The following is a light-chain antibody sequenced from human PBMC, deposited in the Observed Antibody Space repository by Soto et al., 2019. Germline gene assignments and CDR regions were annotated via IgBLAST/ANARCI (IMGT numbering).Light chain of an antibody. CDR2: DAS. Sequence: EIVLTQSPATLSLSPGERAALSCRASQSVSSYLAWYQQKPGQAPRLLIYDASTRATDIPARFSGSGSGTEFTLTISSLQSEDFAEYHCQQYNNWPQTFGQGTKVDIK. CDR3: QQYNNWPQT. V-gene: IGKV3-15*01. CDR1: QSVSSY. J-gene: IGKJ1*01.